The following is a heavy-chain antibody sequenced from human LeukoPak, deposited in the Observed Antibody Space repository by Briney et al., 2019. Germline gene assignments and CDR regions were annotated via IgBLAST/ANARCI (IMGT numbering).Heavy chain of an antibody. CDR2: IQSDGRNK. CDR3: AKADSSSCPDY. V-gene: IGHV3-30*02. CDR1: GFTFSTYG. D-gene: IGHD6-13*01. Sequence: GGSLRLSCVVSGFTFSTYGMHWVRHTPGKGLEWVAFIQSDGRNKYHADSVRGRFTISRDNSKNTLYLQMNSLRGEDTAVYYCAKADSSSCPDYWGQGTLVTVSS. J-gene: IGHJ4*02.